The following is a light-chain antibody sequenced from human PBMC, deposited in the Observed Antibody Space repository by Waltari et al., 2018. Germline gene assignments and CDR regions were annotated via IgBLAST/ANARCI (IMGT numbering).Light chain of an antibody. Sequence: QSALTHPAAVSGSPGQSLTISCTGTSSDVGVYNYASWYQQHPGKAPKLIIFDVSNRPAGVSSRSSGSQSGNTASLTISVLQAQDEADYYCSSYISSDTLELFGGGTSLTVL. CDR3: SSYISSDTLEL. CDR2: DVS. V-gene: IGLV2-14*03. CDR1: SSDVGVYNY. J-gene: IGLJ2*01.